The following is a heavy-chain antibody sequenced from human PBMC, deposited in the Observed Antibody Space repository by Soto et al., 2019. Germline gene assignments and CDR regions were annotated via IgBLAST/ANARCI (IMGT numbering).Heavy chain of an antibody. D-gene: IGHD5-12*01. CDR3: ARQWNFDY. CDR1: GYTFTTYG. V-gene: IGHV5-51*01. Sequence: ESLTISCTASGYTFTTYGIAWVRQMPGKGKERIGIINPTDTDTRYSPPSQGKLITSADNTTSTTYLQWSSLRASDAAIYYCARQWNFDYWGQGTLVTVSS. J-gene: IGHJ4*02. CDR2: INPTDTDT.